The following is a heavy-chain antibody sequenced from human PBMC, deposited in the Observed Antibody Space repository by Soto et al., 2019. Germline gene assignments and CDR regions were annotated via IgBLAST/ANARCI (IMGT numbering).Heavy chain of an antibody. CDR2: IVVGSGNT. CDR1: GFTFTSSA. CDR3: AAAVIYYYYGMDA. V-gene: IGHV1-58*02. Sequence: SVKVSCKASGFTFTSSAMQWVRQARGQRLEWIGWIVVGSGNTNYAQKFQERVTITRDMSTGTAYMELSSLSSEDTAVYYCAAAVIYYYYGMDAWGQGTTVTVSS. D-gene: IGHD3-10*01. J-gene: IGHJ6*02.